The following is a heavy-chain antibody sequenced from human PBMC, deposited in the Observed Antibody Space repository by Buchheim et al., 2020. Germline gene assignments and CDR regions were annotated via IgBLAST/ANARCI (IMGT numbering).Heavy chain of an antibody. Sequence: QLQLQESGPGLVKPLETLSLTCNVSGGSISSTNVYWGWIRQPPGKGLEWIGSIYYSGSTYYNPSLKSRATISVDTTKNQSSLKLSSVTAADTAVFYCARRPGTYLDYWGQGTL. V-gene: IGHV4-39*01. CDR2: IYYSGST. CDR1: GGSISSTNVY. CDR3: ARRPGTYLDY. J-gene: IGHJ4*02. D-gene: IGHD1-26*01.